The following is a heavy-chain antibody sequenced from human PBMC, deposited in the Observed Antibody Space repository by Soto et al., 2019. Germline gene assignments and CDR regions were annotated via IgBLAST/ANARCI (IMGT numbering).Heavy chain of an antibody. J-gene: IGHJ1*01. CDR2: ISAYNGNT. Sequence: QVQLVQSGAEVKKPGASVKVSCKASGYTFTSYGISWVRQAPGQGLEWMGWISAYNGNTNYAQKLQGRVTMTTDTSTSTAYMEXRXXXXXXXXXXXXXXXXXXXXXXXGXXTXVTVSS. CDR3: XXXXXXXXXX. V-gene: IGHV1-18*01. CDR1: GYTFTSYG.